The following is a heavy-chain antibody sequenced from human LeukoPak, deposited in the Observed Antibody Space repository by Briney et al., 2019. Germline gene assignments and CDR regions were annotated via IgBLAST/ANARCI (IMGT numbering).Heavy chain of an antibody. Sequence: GGSLRLSCAASGFTFSSYAMSWVRQAPGKGLEWVSGISGSGPYTFYTDSVKGRFTISRDSSKNTLHLQMNSLRAEDTALYYCAKHGYCSGISCFFDFWGQGTLVTVSS. J-gene: IGHJ4*02. D-gene: IGHD2-2*03. V-gene: IGHV3-23*01. CDR2: ISGSGPYT. CDR1: GFTFSSYA. CDR3: AKHGYCSGISCFFDF.